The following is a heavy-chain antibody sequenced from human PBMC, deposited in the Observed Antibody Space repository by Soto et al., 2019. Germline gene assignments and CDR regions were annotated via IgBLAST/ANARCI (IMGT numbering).Heavy chain of an antibody. CDR1: GDTFSSYA. D-gene: IGHD3-10*02. J-gene: IGHJ6*02. Sequence: SVKVSCKASGDTFSSYAISWVRQAPGKGLEWMGKIIPTFGRTNYAQKFQGRLTISADDSTSTAYMELSSLLSEDTAVYYCARDPLSSFAMDVWGQGTTVTVS. V-gene: IGHV1-69*13. CDR3: ARDPLSSFAMDV. CDR2: IIPTFGRT.